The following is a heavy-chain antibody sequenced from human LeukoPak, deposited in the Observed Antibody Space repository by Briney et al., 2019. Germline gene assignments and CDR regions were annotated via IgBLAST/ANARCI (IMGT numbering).Heavy chain of an antibody. J-gene: IGHJ4*02. D-gene: IGHD5-18*01. Sequence: GASVKVSCKASGYTFTGYYMHWVRQAPGQGLEWMGWINPNSGGTNYAQKFQGRVTMTRDTSISTAYMELSRLRSDDTAVYYCARDTDTAMVTGMYFDYWGQGTLVTVSS. CDR2: INPNSGGT. CDR3: ARDTDTAMVTGMYFDY. V-gene: IGHV1-2*02. CDR1: GYTFTGYY.